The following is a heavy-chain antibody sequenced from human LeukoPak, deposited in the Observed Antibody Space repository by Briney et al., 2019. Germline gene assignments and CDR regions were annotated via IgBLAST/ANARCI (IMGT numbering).Heavy chain of an antibody. CDR1: GFTFSDYY. CDR2: ISSSGSTI. D-gene: IGHD4-17*01. V-gene: IGHV3-11*01. Sequence: GGSLRLSCAASGFTFSDYYMSWIRQAPGKGLEWVSYISSSGSTIYYADSVKGRFTISRDNSKNTLYLQMNSLRAEDTAVYYCAKSDYGDSPDYWGQGTLVTVSS. J-gene: IGHJ4*02. CDR3: AKSDYGDSPDY.